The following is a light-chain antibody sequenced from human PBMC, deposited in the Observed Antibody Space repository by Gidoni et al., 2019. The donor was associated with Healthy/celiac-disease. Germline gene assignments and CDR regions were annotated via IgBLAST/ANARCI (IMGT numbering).Light chain of an antibody. V-gene: IGKV4-1*01. CDR1: QSVLYSSNNKNY. CDR2: WAS. J-gene: IGKJ4*01. Sequence: DIVMTQSPDSPAVSLGARATINCKSSQSVLYSSNNKNYLAWYQQKPGQPPKLLIYWASTRESGVPDRFSGSGSGTDFTLTISSLQAEDVAVYYCQQYYSTPLTFXGXTKVEIK. CDR3: QQYYSTPLT.